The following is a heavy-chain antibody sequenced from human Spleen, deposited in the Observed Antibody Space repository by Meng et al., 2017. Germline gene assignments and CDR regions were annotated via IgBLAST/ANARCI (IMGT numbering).Heavy chain of an antibody. V-gene: IGHV3-21*01. D-gene: IGHD2/OR15-2a*01. CDR3: ARDLQYGPPFDL. CDR1: GFTLSGYS. CDR2: ISGSSTYI. Sequence: GESLKISCAASGFTLSGYSMSWVRQAPGKGLEWVSSISGSSTYINYADSVKGRFTISRDNAKKSLYLEMNSLRAEDTALYYCARDLQYGPPFDLWGQGTMVTVSS. J-gene: IGHJ3*01.